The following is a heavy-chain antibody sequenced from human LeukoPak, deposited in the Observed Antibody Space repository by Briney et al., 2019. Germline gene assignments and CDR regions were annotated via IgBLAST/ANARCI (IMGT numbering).Heavy chain of an antibody. Sequence: GGSLRLSCAASGFTFSSYGMHWVRQAPGKGLVWVSRINSDGSSTSYADSVKGRFTISRDNAKDTLYLQMNSLRAEDTAVYYCAREYYYDSSGNLDYWGQGTLVTVSS. CDR3: AREYYYDSSGNLDY. J-gene: IGHJ4*02. CDR2: INSDGSST. D-gene: IGHD3-22*01. CDR1: GFTFSSYG. V-gene: IGHV3-74*01.